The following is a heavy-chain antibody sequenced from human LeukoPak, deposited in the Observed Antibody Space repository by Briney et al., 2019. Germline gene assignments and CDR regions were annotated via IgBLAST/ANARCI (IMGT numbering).Heavy chain of an antibody. J-gene: IGHJ4*02. CDR2: IKQDGSEK. Sequence: GGSLRLSCAASGFTFGSYWMSWVRQAPGKGLEWVANIKQDGSEKYYVDSVKGRFTISRDNAKNSLYLQMNSLRAEDTAVYYCARTTMVRGHYPPISFGYWGQGTLVTVSS. D-gene: IGHD3-10*01. V-gene: IGHV3-7*03. CDR3: ARTTMVRGHYPPISFGY. CDR1: GFTFGSYW.